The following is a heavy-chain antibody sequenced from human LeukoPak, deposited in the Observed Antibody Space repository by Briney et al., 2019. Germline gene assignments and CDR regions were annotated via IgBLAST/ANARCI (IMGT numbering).Heavy chain of an antibody. J-gene: IGHJ4*02. D-gene: IGHD2-8*01. CDR2: IYPGDSDT. V-gene: IGHV5-51*01. Sequence: PGESLNISCKGSGYSFTNYWIGWVRQMPGKGLEWMGIIYPGDSDTRYTPSFQGQVTISADRSISTAYLQWSSLKASDTAMYYCARRGYCTNGVCYPDSVDYWGQGTLVTVSS. CDR3: ARRGYCTNGVCYPDSVDY. CDR1: GYSFTNYW.